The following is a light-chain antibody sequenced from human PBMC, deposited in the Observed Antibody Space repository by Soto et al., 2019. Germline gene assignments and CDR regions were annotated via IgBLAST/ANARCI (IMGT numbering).Light chain of an antibody. Sequence: EIVLTQSPATLYLSPGESATLSCRASQSVDIYLAWYQQNVGQPPRLLIYDASKRATGVPDRFRGTGSGTDFTLNIGSLETEDFAVYYCQQRYAWPPITFGQGTRLEIK. J-gene: IGKJ5*01. CDR2: DAS. V-gene: IGKV3-11*01. CDR1: QSVDIY. CDR3: QQRYAWPPIT.